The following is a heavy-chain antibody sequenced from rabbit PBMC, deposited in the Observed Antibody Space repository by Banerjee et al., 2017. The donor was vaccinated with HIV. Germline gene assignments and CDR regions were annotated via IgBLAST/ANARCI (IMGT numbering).Heavy chain of an antibody. D-gene: IGHD4-2*01. J-gene: IGHJ4*01. CDR2: IYTGDGST. CDR1: GIDFSSNYW. CDR3: GRGLVVGNL. V-gene: IGHV1S45*01. Sequence: QEQLEESGGDLVKPGASLTLTCKASGIDFSSNYWICWVRQAPGKGLEWIACIYTGDGSTYYASWAKGRFTISKTSSTTVTLQMTSLTAADTATYFCGRGLVVGNLWGQGTLVTVS.